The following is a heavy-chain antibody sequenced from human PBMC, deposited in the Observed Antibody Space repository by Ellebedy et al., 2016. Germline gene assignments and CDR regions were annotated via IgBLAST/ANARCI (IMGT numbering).Heavy chain of an antibody. D-gene: IGHD2-2*01. CDR3: ARAGDCSSTSCSPGHFDY. J-gene: IGHJ4*02. V-gene: IGHV4-34*01. CDR2: INHSGST. Sequence: SETLSLXCAVYGGSFSGYYWSWIRQPPGKGLEWIGEINHSGSTNYNPSLKSRVTISVDTSKNQFSLKLSSVTAADTAVYYCARAGDCSSTSCSPGHFDYWGQGTLVTVSS. CDR1: GGSFSGYY.